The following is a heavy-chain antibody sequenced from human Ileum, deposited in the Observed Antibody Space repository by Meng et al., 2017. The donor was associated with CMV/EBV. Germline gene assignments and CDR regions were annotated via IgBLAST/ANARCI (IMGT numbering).Heavy chain of an antibody. D-gene: IGHD2/OR15-2a*01. J-gene: IGHJ2*01. Sequence: EGQLVESGGGLIQPGGSLILSGAASGFTVSSNYITWVRQAPGKGLEWVSVFYPGGSTYYADSVKGRFTISRDSSRNTLYLQMNSLRTEDTAVYYCARSPDNNRRGYFDLWGRGTLVTVSS. CDR2: FYPGGST. V-gene: IGHV3-53*01. CDR1: GFTVSSNY. CDR3: ARSPDNNRRGYFDL.